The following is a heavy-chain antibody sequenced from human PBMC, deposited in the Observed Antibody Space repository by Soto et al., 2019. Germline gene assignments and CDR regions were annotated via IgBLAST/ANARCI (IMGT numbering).Heavy chain of an antibody. Sequence: SETLSLACTVSGASISCFYWSWIRKSAGKGLEWIGRIYATGTTDYNPSLKSRVMMSVDTSKKQFSLKVRSVTAADTAVYYCVRDGTKTLRDWFDPWGQGISVTVSS. CDR1: GASISCFY. CDR3: VRDGTKTLRDWFDP. J-gene: IGHJ5*02. CDR2: IYATGTT. D-gene: IGHD1-1*01. V-gene: IGHV4-4*07.